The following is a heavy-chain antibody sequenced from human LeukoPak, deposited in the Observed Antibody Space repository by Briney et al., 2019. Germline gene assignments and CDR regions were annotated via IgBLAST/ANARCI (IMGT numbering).Heavy chain of an antibody. V-gene: IGHV1-69*05. Sequence: SVKVSCKASGGTFSSYAISWVRQAPGQGLEWMGRIIPIFGTANYAQKFQGRVTITTDESTSTAYMELSSLRSDDTAVYYCARDSGGRYYYDSSGYLPFDYWGQGTLVTVSS. CDR1: GGTFSSYA. CDR2: IIPIFGTA. CDR3: ARDSGGRYYYDSSGYLPFDY. D-gene: IGHD3-22*01. J-gene: IGHJ4*02.